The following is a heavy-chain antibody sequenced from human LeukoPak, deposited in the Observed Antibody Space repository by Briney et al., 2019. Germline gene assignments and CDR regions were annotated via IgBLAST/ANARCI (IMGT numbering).Heavy chain of an antibody. CDR1: GYTFTSYD. CDR3: ARGSVGASDYFQH. Sequence: GASVKVSCKASGYTFTSYDINWVRQATGQGLEWMGGIIPIFGTANYAQKFQGRVTITADESTSTAYMELSSLRSEDTAVYYCARGSVGASDYFQHWGQGTLVTVSS. D-gene: IGHD1-26*01. CDR2: IIPIFGTA. V-gene: IGHV1-69*13. J-gene: IGHJ1*01.